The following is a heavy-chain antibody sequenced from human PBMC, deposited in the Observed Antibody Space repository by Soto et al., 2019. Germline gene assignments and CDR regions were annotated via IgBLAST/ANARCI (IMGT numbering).Heavy chain of an antibody. J-gene: IGHJ3*02. V-gene: IGHV4-59*01. Sequence: SETLSHTCTGSGGSSIGYYWSWIRQPTGKGLEWIGYIYSGGTTNYNPSLKSRVTISVDTSKNQFSLKLSSVTAADTAVYYCARVSRHRISLTGAFDIWGQGTMVTVSS. CDR1: GGSSIGYY. CDR2: IYSGGTT. CDR3: ARVSRHRISLTGAFDI. D-gene: IGHD1-20*01.